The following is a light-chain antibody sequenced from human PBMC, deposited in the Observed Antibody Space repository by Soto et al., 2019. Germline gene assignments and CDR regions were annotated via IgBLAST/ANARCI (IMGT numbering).Light chain of an antibody. Sequence: QSVLTQPPSLSGAPGQRVTISCTGSRSNIGAGYDVHWYQHLPGTAPKVLIFDNSNRPSGVPDRFSGSKSGTSASLAITGLRAGDGGSYPAHSWDVGLGGPPFGGGTNLTVL. CDR3: HSWDVGLGGPP. CDR1: RSNIGAGYD. V-gene: IGLV1-40*01. CDR2: DNS. J-gene: IGLJ2*01.